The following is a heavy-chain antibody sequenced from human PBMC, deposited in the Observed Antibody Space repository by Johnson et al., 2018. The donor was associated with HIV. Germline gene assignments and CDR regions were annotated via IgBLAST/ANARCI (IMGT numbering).Heavy chain of an antibody. J-gene: IGHJ3*02. V-gene: IGHV3-NL1*01. Sequence: QMQLVESGGGVVQPGRSLRLSCAASGFTFSNAWMNWVRQAPGKGLEWVSNINWNGNSTAYADSMKGRFTISRDNSKNTLYLQMNSLTAEDTAVYYCATFYYDNRDYYELASFLTDASDIWGQGTMVTVSS. D-gene: IGHD3-22*01. CDR3: ATFYYDNRDYYELASFLTDASDI. CDR1: GFTFSNAW. CDR2: INWNGNST.